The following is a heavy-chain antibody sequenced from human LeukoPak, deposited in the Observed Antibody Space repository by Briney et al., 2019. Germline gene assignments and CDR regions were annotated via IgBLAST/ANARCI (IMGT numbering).Heavy chain of an antibody. CDR3: ARDLVGASV. J-gene: IGHJ4*02. CDR1: GFTFSSYG. CDR2: IWYDGSNK. Sequence: RPGGSLRLSCAASGFTFSSYGMHWVRQAPGKGLEWVAVIWYDGSNKYYADSVKGRFTISRDNSKNTLYLQMNSLRAEDTAVCYCARDLVGASVWGQGTLVTVSS. D-gene: IGHD1-26*01. V-gene: IGHV3-33*01.